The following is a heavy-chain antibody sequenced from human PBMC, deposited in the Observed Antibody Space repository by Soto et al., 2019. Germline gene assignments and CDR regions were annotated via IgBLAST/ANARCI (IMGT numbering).Heavy chain of an antibody. D-gene: IGHD3-3*01. CDR3: ARGLTILGVVNQIPMDV. CDR2: INHSGST. CDR1: VGSFSGYY. J-gene: IGHJ6*01. V-gene: IGHV4-34*01. Sequence: SETLSLTCAFYVGSFSGYYWSCIRQAPGKGLEWIGEINHSGSTNYNPSLKSRVTISVDTSKNQFSLKLSSVTAADTAVYYCARGLTILGVVNQIPMDVWGQGTTVSVSS.